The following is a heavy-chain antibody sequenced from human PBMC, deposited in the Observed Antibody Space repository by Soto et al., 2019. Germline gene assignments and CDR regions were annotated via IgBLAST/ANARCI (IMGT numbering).Heavy chain of an antibody. D-gene: IGHD3-16*01. CDR2: ISAYNGNT. J-gene: IGHJ6*03. V-gene: IGHV1-18*01. Sequence: ASVKVSCKASGYTFTSYGISWVRQAPGQGLEWMGWISAYNGNTNYAQKLQGRVTMTTDTSTSKAYMELRSLRSDDTAVDYCARDTGGSRATEAGYYMDVWGKGTTVTVSS. CDR1: GYTFTSYG. CDR3: ARDTGGSRATEAGYYMDV.